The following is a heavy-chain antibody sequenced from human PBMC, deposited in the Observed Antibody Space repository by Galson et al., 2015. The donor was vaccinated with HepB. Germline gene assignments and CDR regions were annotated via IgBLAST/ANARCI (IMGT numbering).Heavy chain of an antibody. V-gene: IGHV4-31*03. Sequence: TLSLTCTVFGGSISSGAFYCSWIRQHPGKGLEWIGYIYYSGSTYYNPSLKSRLTISVDTSKNQFSLKLSSVTATDTAVYYCATLPRDGFKYYFDYWGQGNLVTVSS. CDR1: GGSISSGAFY. D-gene: IGHD5-24*01. CDR2: IYYSGST. J-gene: IGHJ4*02. CDR3: ATLPRDGFKYYFDY.